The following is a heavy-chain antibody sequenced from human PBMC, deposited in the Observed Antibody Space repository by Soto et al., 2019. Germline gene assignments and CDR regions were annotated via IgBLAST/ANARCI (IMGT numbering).Heavy chain of an antibody. CDR1: GYTFTSYD. V-gene: IGHV1-8*01. Sequence: QVQLVQSGAEVKKPGASVKVSCKASGYTFTSYDIFWVRQGTGQGLEWMGWMSPDSGNRGYAQKFQGRVTMTRDTSINTAYMELSSLTSEDTAVYYWARGRADFWRGYEGPWGQGTLVTVSS. CDR2: MSPDSGNR. J-gene: IGHJ5*02. D-gene: IGHD3-3*01. CDR3: ARGRADFWRGYEGP.